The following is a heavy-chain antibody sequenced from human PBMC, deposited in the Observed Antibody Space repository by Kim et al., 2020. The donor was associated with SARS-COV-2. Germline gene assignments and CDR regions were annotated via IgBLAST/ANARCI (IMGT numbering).Heavy chain of an antibody. CDR1: GGSISSGGYY. D-gene: IGHD3-10*01. Sequence: SETLSLTCTVSGGSISSGGYYWSWIRQHPGKGLEWIGYIYYSGSTYYNPSLKSRVTISVDTSKNQFSLKLSSVTAADTAVYYCARDRRYYYGSGSYHFSRDYYYGMDVWGQGTTVTVSS. V-gene: IGHV4-31*03. CDR3: ARDRRYYYGSGSYHFSRDYYYGMDV. CDR2: IYYSGST. J-gene: IGHJ6*02.